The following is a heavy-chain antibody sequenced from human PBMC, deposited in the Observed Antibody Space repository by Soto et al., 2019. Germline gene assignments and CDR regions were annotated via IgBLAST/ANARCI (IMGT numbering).Heavy chain of an antibody. V-gene: IGHV3-23*01. J-gene: IGHJ4*02. CDR2: ISGSGDST. CDR3: ARDYLVIPHRVIDY. D-gene: IGHD2-15*01. CDR1: GFTFISYA. Sequence: GGSLRLSCAASGFTFISYAMSWVRQAPGKGLEWVSGISGSGDSTYYADSVKGRFTISRDNSKNTLYLQMNGLRAEDTAVYYCARDYLVIPHRVIDYWGQGTLVTVSS.